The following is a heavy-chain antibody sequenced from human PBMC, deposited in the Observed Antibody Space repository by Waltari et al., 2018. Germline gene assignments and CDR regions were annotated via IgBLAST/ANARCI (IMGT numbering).Heavy chain of an antibody. Sequence: QVQLVQSGAEVKKPGSSVKVSCKASGGTFSSYAISWVRQAPGQGLEWMGGSIPIFGTANYAQKFQGRVTITADESTSTAYMELSSLRSEDTAVYYCARTDYYDSSGYHAGPGYWGQGTLVTVSS. CDR1: GGTFSSYA. D-gene: IGHD3-22*01. J-gene: IGHJ4*02. CDR2: SIPIFGTA. CDR3: ARTDYYDSSGYHAGPGY. V-gene: IGHV1-69*01.